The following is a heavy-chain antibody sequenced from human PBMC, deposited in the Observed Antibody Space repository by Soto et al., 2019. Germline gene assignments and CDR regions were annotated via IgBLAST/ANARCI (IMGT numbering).Heavy chain of an antibody. CDR3: ARSPPATYGALEL. CDR1: AFTFRNYW. D-gene: IGHD1-1*01. J-gene: IGHJ3*01. CDR2: ISGDGSST. Sequence: GGSLRLSCSASAFTFRNYWMHWVRQSPGKGLLWVSRISGDGSSTNYADSVKGRFTISRDNAKNTVYLQIDSLRAEDTAVYQGARSPPATYGALELWRQVTMVIV. V-gene: IGHV3-74*01.